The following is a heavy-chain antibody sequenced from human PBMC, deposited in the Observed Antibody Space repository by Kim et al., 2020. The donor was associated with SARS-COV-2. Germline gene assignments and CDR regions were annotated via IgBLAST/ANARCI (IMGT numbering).Heavy chain of an antibody. D-gene: IGHD3-10*01. J-gene: IGHJ4*02. Sequence: TIYYADSVKGRFTISKDNAKNSLYLQMNSLRDGDTAVYYCARDRGDFDYWGQGTLVTVSS. CDR3: ARDRGDFDY. CDR2: TI. V-gene: IGHV3-48*02.